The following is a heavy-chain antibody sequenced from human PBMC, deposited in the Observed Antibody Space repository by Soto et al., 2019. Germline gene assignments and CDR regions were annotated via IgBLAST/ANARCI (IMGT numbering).Heavy chain of an antibody. D-gene: IGHD6-13*01. CDR2: IIPIFGTA. J-gene: IGHJ4*02. CDR3: ARDERRSSWYLA. CDR1: GGTFSSYA. Sequence: QVQLVQSGAEVKKPGSSVKVSCKASGGTFSSYAISWVRQAPGQGLEWMGGIIPIFGTANYAQKFQGRVTIXAXXATSTAYMELSSLRSEDTAVYYCARDERRSSWYLAWGQGTLVTVSS. V-gene: IGHV1-69*12.